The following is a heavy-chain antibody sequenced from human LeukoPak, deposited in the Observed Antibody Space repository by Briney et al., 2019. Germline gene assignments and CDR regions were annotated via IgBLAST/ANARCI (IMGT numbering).Heavy chain of an antibody. Sequence: PGGSLRLSCAASGGTFSSYWMSWVRQAPGKGLEWVGNIKQDGSEKNYVDSVKGRFTISRDNAKNSLYLQMNSLRAEDTAVYYCARDRALYSASYPRHYWGQATLVTVSS. J-gene: IGHJ4*02. D-gene: IGHD1-26*01. CDR1: GGTFSSYW. CDR3: ARDRALYSASYPRHY. CDR2: IKQDGSEK. V-gene: IGHV3-7*01.